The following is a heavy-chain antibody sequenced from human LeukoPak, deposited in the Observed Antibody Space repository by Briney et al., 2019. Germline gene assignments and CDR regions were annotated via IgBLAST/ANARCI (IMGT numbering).Heavy chain of an antibody. Sequence: ASVKVSCKASGYTFTGYYMHWVRQAPGQGLEWMGWINPNSGGTNYAQKFQGRVTMTRDTPISTAYMELSRLRSDDTAVYYCARDFSGWYLKSREYYFDYWGQGTLVTVSS. CDR2: INPNSGGT. D-gene: IGHD6-19*01. CDR1: GYTFTGYY. J-gene: IGHJ4*02. CDR3: ARDFSGWYLKSREYYFDY. V-gene: IGHV1-2*02.